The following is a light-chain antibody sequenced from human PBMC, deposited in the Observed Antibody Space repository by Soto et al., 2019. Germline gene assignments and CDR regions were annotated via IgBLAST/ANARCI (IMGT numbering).Light chain of an antibody. J-gene: IGKJ4*01. CDR2: DAS. CDR1: QDINNY. V-gene: IGKV1-33*01. Sequence: DIQMTQSPSSLSASVGDIVTITCQASQDINNYLNWYQQKPGKAPKLLIYDASNLEIGVPSKFSGSGSGTDFTFTISRVQPEDIATYYCQHYDNIALTFGGGTKVEIK. CDR3: QHYDNIALT.